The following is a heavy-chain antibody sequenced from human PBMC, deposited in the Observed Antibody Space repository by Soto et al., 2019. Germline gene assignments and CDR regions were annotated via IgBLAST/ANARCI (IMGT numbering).Heavy chain of an antibody. CDR1: GGSFSGYY. V-gene: IGHV4-34*01. Sequence: SETLSLTCAVYGGSFSGYYWSWIRQPPGKGLEWIGEINHSGSTNYNPSLKSRVTISVDTSKNQFSLRLSSVTAADTAVYYCARYRVVVAATLGNNWFDPWGQGTLVTVSS. J-gene: IGHJ5*02. CDR3: ARYRVVVAATLGNNWFDP. CDR2: INHSGST. D-gene: IGHD2-15*01.